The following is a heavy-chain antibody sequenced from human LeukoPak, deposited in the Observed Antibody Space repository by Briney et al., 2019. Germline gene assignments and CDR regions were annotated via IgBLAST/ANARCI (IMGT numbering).Heavy chain of an antibody. CDR1: GGTFSSYA. Sequence: SVKVSCKASGGTFSSYAISWVRQAPGQGLEWMGGIIPIFGTANYAQKFQGRVTITTDESTSTAYMELSSLRSEDTAVYYCAREIAAAGTWFDPWGQGTLVTVSS. D-gene: IGHD6-13*01. V-gene: IGHV1-69*05. J-gene: IGHJ5*02. CDR2: IIPIFGTA. CDR3: AREIAAAGTWFDP.